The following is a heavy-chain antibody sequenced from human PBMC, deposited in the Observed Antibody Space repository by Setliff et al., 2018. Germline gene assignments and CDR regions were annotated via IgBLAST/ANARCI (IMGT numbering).Heavy chain of an antibody. Sequence: SETLSLTCTVSGDSISRSTYYWGWIRQSPGKGLDWIGTVDHSGNTFYNPSLKSRVTISVAPSKNQVSLKLTSVTAADTAVYYCARLPKIVTGYYGSHYYYYMDVWGKGTTVTVSS. D-gene: IGHD3-9*01. V-gene: IGHV4-39*01. CDR2: VDHSGNT. CDR3: ARLPKIVTGYYGSHYYYYMDV. J-gene: IGHJ6*03. CDR1: GDSISRSTYY.